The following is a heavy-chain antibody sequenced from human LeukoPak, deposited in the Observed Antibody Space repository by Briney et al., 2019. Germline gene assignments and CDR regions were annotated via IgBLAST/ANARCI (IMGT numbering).Heavy chain of an antibody. J-gene: IGHJ4*02. CDR1: GFTSSAYD. CDR2: SGTVGDT. CDR3: VRAAMPYIINGRRFDY. Sequence: GESLRLSCAASGFTSSAYDMHWVRQNTGGGLEWVSTSGTVGDTFYSDSVKGRFTISREKAKNSVHLQMNSLRVEDSAIYFCVRAAMPYIINGRRFDYWGQGTLVTVSS. D-gene: IGHD2-2*01. V-gene: IGHV3-13*04.